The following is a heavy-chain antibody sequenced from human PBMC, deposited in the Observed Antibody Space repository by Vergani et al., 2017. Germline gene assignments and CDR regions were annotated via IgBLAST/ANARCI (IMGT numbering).Heavy chain of an antibody. CDR3: AKTHAFLSLYSSYNCFDP. CDR2: IYAGNSDV. J-gene: IGHJ5*02. CDR1: GYSITNYW. V-gene: IGHV5-51*03. D-gene: IGHD3-3*01. Sequence: EEQLVQSGAEVKKPGASLKISGQGSGYSITNYWIAWVRQRPGKGLEWMGIIYAGNSDVRYSPSFQGQLTMSVDKSLSTAYLQWSSLKASDTATYYCAKTHAFLSLYSSYNCFDPWGQGTQVTVSS.